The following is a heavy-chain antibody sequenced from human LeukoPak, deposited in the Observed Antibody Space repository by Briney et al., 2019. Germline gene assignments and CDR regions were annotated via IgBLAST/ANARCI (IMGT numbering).Heavy chain of an antibody. CDR1: GGSISSGGYF. Sequence: SGTLSLTCTGSGGSISSGGYFWGGVRQAPGKGPGGIGYIYHSGSTYYNPSLKSRVTISVDRSKNQFSLKLSSVTAADTAVYYCARAPLGLGAFDIWGQGTMVTVSS. CDR3: ARAPLGLGAFDI. CDR2: IYHSGST. V-gene: IGHV4-30-2*01. J-gene: IGHJ3*02. D-gene: IGHD7-27*01.